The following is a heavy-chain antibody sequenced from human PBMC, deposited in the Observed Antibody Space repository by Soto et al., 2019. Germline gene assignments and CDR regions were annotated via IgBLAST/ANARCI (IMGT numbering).Heavy chain of an antibody. D-gene: IGHD3-3*01. CDR1: GYTFTSYG. Sequence: ASVKVSCKAFGYTFTSYGISWVRQAPGQGLEWMGWISAYNGNTNYAQKLQGRVTMTTDTSTSTAYMELRSLRSDDTAVYYCARAKNYDFWSGYPLQVDYWGQGTLVTVSS. V-gene: IGHV1-18*01. J-gene: IGHJ4*02. CDR2: ISAYNGNT. CDR3: ARAKNYDFWSGYPLQVDY.